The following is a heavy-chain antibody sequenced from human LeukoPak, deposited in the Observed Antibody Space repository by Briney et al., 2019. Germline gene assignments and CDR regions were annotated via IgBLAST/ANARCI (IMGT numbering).Heavy chain of an antibody. J-gene: IGHJ4*02. D-gene: IGHD3-16*01. CDR1: GGAFSGDW. V-gene: IGHV4-34*01. Sequence: KPSETLSLTCAFYGGAFSGDWWSWIRQPPGKGLEWLGEVHLSGGTNYNPSLKRRLTLSMDTSKSQFSLRWTSVTAADTAVYCCAQLSSGVRGQGTLVTVSS. CDR2: VHLSGGT. CDR3: AQLSSGV.